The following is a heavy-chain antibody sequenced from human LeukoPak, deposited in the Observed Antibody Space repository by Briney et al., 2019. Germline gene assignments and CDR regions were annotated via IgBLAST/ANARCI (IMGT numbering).Heavy chain of an antibody. CDR2: IIPIFGTA. CDR3: AREGSPTSNDAFDI. D-gene: IGHD2-2*01. CDR1: GGTFSSYA. J-gene: IGHJ3*02. Sequence: SVKVSCKASGGTFSSYAISWVRQAPGQGLEWMGGIIPIFGTANYAQKFQGRVTITADESTSTAYMELSSLRSEDTAVYYCAREGSPTSNDAFDIWGQGTMVTVSS. V-gene: IGHV1-69*01.